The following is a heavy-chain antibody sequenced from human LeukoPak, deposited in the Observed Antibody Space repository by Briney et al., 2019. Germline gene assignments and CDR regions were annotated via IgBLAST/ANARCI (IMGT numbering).Heavy chain of an antibody. V-gene: IGHV3-74*01. CDR3: ARVLFTTADRAFDI. Sequence: PGGSLRLSCAASGFTFSVYWMHWVRQAPGKGMVWVSRITSDESSTAYADSVRGRFTISRDNAKNTLYLQMNSLRADDTAVYYCARVLFTTADRAFDIWGQGTMVTVSS. CDR2: ITSDESST. D-gene: IGHD2-21*02. CDR1: GFTFSVYW. J-gene: IGHJ3*02.